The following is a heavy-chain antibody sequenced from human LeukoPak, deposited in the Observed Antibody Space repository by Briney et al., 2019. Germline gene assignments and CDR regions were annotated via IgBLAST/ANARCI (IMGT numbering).Heavy chain of an antibody. CDR1: GFTFSSYS. D-gene: IGHD3-22*01. V-gene: IGHV3-21*01. CDR3: ARDIVSYYDSSGQPI. CDR2: ISSSSSYI. Sequence: PGGSLRLSCAASGFTFSSYSMNWVRQAPGKGLECVSSISSSSSYIYYADSVKGRFTISRDNAKNSLYLQMNSLSAEDTAVYYCARDIVSYYDSSGQPIWGKGTLVTVSS. J-gene: IGHJ4*02.